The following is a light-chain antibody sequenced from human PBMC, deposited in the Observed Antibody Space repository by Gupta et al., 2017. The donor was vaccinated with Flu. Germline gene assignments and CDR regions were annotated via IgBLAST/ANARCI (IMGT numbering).Light chain of an antibody. V-gene: IGLV2-14*01. CDR1: SSDVGTYNN. J-gene: IGLJ1*01. CDR2: EVS. CDR3: SSYTTNAALYA. Sequence: QSALTQPASVSGSPGQSIPISCTGTSSDVGTYNNVSWYLQHPGKAPKLMIYEVSNRPSGVSNRFSGSKSGNTASLTISGLQAEDEADYYCSSYTTNAALYAFGTGTKVTVL.